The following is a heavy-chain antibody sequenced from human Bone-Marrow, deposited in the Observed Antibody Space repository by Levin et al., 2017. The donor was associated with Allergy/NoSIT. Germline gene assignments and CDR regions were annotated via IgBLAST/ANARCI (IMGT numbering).Heavy chain of an antibody. D-gene: IGHD3-22*01. Sequence: SQTLSLTCTVSGGSIRSYYWSWIRQPPGKGLEWIGYIYYSGSTNYNPSLKSRVTISVDTSKNQFSLKLSSVTAADTAVYYCARVYDSSGHPYDAFDIWGQGTMVTVSS. V-gene: IGHV4-59*01. CDR1: GGSIRSYY. CDR2: IYYSGST. J-gene: IGHJ3*02. CDR3: ARVYDSSGHPYDAFDI.